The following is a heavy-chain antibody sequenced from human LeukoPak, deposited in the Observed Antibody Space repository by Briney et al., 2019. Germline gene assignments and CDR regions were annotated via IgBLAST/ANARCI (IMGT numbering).Heavy chain of an antibody. J-gene: IGHJ5*02. Sequence: GESLKISCKGSGSSFTTYWIGWVRQMPGKGLEWMGIIYPVDSDTRYSPSFQGQVTISADKSISTAYLQWSSLKASDTAIYYCARHVDSSGWPNWFDPWGQGTLVTVSS. CDR2: IYPVDSDT. CDR3: ARHVDSSGWPNWFDP. V-gene: IGHV5-51*01. D-gene: IGHD6-19*01. CDR1: GSSFTTYW.